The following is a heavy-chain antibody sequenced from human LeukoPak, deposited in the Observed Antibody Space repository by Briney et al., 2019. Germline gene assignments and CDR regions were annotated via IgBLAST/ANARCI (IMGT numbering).Heavy chain of an antibody. V-gene: IGHV3-23*01. CDR2: ISGSGGST. CDR3: AKAPTSLYCSSTSCPEYFQH. Sequence: GGSLRLSCSASGFTFSNYAMSWVRQAPGKGLEWVSAISGSGGSTYYADSVKGRFTISRDNSKNTLYLQMNSLRAEDTAVYYCAKAPTSLYCSSTSCPEYFQHWGQGTLVTVSS. CDR1: GFTFSNYA. D-gene: IGHD2-2*01. J-gene: IGHJ1*01.